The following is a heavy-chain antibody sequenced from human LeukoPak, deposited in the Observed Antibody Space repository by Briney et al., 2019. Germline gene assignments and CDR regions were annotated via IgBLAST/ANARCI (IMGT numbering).Heavy chain of an antibody. Sequence: GASVKVSCKASGYTFTGYYMHWVRQAPGQGLEWMGWINPNSGGTNYAQKFQGRVTMTRDTSISTAYMELSRLRSGDTAVYYCARGPRIPSWSYCSSTSCYLYYFDYWGQGTLVTVSS. CDR3: ARGPRIPSWSYCSSTSCYLYYFDY. D-gene: IGHD2-2*01. V-gene: IGHV1-2*02. CDR2: INPNSGGT. CDR1: GYTFTGYY. J-gene: IGHJ4*02.